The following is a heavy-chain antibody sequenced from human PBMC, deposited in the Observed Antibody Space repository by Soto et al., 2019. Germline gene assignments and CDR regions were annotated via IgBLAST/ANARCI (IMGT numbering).Heavy chain of an antibody. CDR2: ITGGSTST. CDR3: AKGGANGGYVFSDMDV. V-gene: IGHV3-23*01. J-gene: IGHJ6*03. D-gene: IGHD3-22*01. Sequence: EVQLLESGGCLVQPGGSLRLSCAASGFTFSNYAMSWVRQAPGKGLEWVSSITGGSTSTESAGSVRGRFTISRDNSENTLYLEMNSLRAEDTAVYYCAKGGANGGYVFSDMDVWGKGTTVTVSS. CDR1: GFTFSNYA.